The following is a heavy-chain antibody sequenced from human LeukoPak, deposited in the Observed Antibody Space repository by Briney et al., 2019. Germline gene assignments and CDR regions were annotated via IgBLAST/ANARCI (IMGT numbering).Heavy chain of an antibody. CDR1: GGSISSGGYY. Sequence: SETLSLTCTVSGGSISSGGYYWSWIPQPPGKGLVWIGYIYHSGSTYYNPSLKSRVIISVDRSKNQFSLKLSSVTAADTAVYYCARARGSSSRYYYMDVWGKGTTVTVSS. D-gene: IGHD6-6*01. CDR2: IYHSGST. V-gene: IGHV4-30-2*01. CDR3: ARARGSSSRYYYMDV. J-gene: IGHJ6*03.